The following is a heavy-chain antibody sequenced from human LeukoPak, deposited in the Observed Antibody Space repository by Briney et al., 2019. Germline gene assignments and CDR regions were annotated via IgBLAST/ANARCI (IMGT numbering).Heavy chain of an antibody. D-gene: IGHD3-3*01. CDR3: ARIARITIFGVVITHWFDP. CDR1: GGSISSYY. J-gene: IGHJ5*02. V-gene: IGHV4-59*01. CDR2: IYYSGST. Sequence: SETLSLTCTVSGGSISSYYWSWIRQPPGKGLEWIGYIYYSGSTNYNPSLKSRVTISVDTSKNQFSLKLSSVTAADTAVYYCARIARITIFGVVITHWFDPWGQGTLVTVSS.